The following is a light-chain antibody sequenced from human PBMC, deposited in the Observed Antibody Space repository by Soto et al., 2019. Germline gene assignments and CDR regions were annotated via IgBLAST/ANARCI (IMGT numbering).Light chain of an antibody. CDR1: QSVSSSY. CDR3: QQYNNWPIT. CDR2: GAS. V-gene: IGKV3-15*01. Sequence: EIVLTQSPGTLSLSPGERATLSFSASQSVSSSYLAWYQQKPGQAPRLLIYGASTRATGLPARFSGSGSGTQFTLTISSLQSEDFAVYYCQQYNNWPITFGQGTRLEIK. J-gene: IGKJ5*01.